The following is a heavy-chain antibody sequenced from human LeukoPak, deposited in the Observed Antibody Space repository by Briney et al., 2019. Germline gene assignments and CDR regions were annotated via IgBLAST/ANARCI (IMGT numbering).Heavy chain of an antibody. D-gene: IGHD2-15*01. J-gene: IGHJ4*02. CDR3: ARDSGGVVDY. CDR2: TNSDETTI. Sequence: GGSLRLSCAASGFPFSRHWMHWVRQAPGKGLVWVSRTNSDETTIDYADSVKGRFTISRDNSKNTLYLQMNSLRAEDTAVYYCARDSGGVVDYWGQGTLVTVSS. CDR1: GFPFSRHW. V-gene: IGHV3-74*01.